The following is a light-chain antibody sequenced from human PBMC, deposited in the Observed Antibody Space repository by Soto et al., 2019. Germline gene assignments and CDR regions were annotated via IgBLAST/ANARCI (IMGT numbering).Light chain of an antibody. CDR3: QHYNSYSEA. CDR2: KAS. J-gene: IGKJ1*01. V-gene: IGKV1-5*03. Sequence: DIQITHSAPTLSGSVLYRVTITCWASQTISSWLAWYQQKPGKAPKLLIYKASTLKSGVPSRFSGSGSGTEFTLTISSLQPDDFATYYCQHYNSYSEAFGQGTKVDIK. CDR1: QTISSW.